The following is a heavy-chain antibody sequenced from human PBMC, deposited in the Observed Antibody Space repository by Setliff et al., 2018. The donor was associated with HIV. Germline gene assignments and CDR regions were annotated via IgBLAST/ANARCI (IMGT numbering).Heavy chain of an antibody. V-gene: IGHV4-4*09. CDR3: ARDRCSGCYRFDY. D-gene: IGHD6-19*01. CDR1: GGAISTYY. Sequence: LSLTCTVSGGAISTYYWTWIRQPPGKGLEWIGYIYSSGSTHQNPSLKSRVTMSVDTSKNQFSLKLSSVTAADTAVYYCARDRCSGCYRFDYWGQGTLVTVSS. CDR2: IYSSGST. J-gene: IGHJ4*02.